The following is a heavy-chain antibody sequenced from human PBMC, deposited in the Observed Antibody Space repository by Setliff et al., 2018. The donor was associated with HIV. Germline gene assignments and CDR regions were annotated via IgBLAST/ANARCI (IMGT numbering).Heavy chain of an antibody. D-gene: IGHD3-22*01. CDR3: ARQLASGFWAFDI. J-gene: IGHJ3*02. V-gene: IGHV4-39*01. CDR1: DDSFSTSDYW. Sequence: KASETLSLTCTVSDDSFSTSDYWWAWVRQPPGKGLEWIGSIYHDGRTYYSPSLKSRVTISVDTSKNRFSLKLSSVTATDTAVYYCARQLASGFWAFDIWGQGTVVTVSS. CDR2: IYHDGRT.